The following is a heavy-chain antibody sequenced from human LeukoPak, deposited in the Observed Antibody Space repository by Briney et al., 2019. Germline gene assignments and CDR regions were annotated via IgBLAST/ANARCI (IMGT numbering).Heavy chain of an antibody. CDR3: ARGVGYCSSTSCYWWFDP. Sequence: PGGSLRLSCAASGFTFSSYWMHWDRQAPGKGLVWVSRINSDGSSTSYADSVKGRFTISRDNAKNALYLQMNSLRAEDTAVYYCARGVGYCSSTSCYWWFDPWGQGTPVTVSS. CDR2: INSDGSST. D-gene: IGHD2-2*01. CDR1: GFTFSSYW. J-gene: IGHJ5*02. V-gene: IGHV3-74*01.